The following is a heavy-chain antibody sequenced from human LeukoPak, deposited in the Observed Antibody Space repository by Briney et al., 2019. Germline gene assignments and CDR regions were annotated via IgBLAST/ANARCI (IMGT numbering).Heavy chain of an antibody. Sequence: PSETLSLTCAVYGGSFSGYYWSWIRRPPGKGLEWIGEINHSGSTNYNPSLKSRVTISVDTSKNQFSLKLSSVTAADTAVYYCARGPRYSPFDYWGQGTLVTVSS. J-gene: IGHJ4*02. D-gene: IGHD1-1*01. CDR2: INHSGST. CDR3: ARGPRYSPFDY. V-gene: IGHV4-34*01. CDR1: GGSFSGYY.